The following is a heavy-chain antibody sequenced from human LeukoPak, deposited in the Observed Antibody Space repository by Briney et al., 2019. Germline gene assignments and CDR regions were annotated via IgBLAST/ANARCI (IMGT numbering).Heavy chain of an antibody. CDR2: FYPEDGET. CDR3: ATAATITMTPYSGYYYMDV. Sequence: ASVKVSCKVSGYSLTELSIHWERHGPGKGLGWMGGFYPEDGETIYAQKFQGRVNMTEDTSTDTAYMELRSLRSEDTAVYYCATAATITMTPYSGYYYMDVWGKGTTVTVSS. CDR1: GYSLTELS. V-gene: IGHV1-24*01. D-gene: IGHD3-22*01. J-gene: IGHJ6*03.